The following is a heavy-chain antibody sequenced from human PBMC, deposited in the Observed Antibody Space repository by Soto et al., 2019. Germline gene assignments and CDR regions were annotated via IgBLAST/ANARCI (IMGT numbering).Heavy chain of an antibody. J-gene: IGHJ4*02. V-gene: IGHV4-34*01. CDR3: ARMGSSTLYYFDY. CDR1: GGSFSGYY. D-gene: IGHD2-21*01. Sequence: SETLSLTCAVYGGSFSGYYWSWIRQPPGKGLEWIGEINHSGSTNYSPSLKSRVTISLDTSKNQFSLNLSSVTAADTAVYYCARMGSSTLYYFDYWGQGTPVTVYS. CDR2: INHSGST.